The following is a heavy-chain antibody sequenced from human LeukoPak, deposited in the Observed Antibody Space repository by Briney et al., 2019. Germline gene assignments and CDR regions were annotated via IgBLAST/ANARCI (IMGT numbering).Heavy chain of an antibody. V-gene: IGHV4-34*01. CDR3: ARRDRGPLRSPRGYFDY. CDR2: INHLGST. D-gene: IGHD2/OR15-2a*01. Sequence: KPSETLSLTCAVDGGSFSDYYWSWIRQPPGKGLEWIGEINHLGSTNYNPSLKSRVTISVDTSKNQFSLKLSSVTAADTAVYYCARRDRGPLRSPRGYFDYWGQGTLVTVSS. CDR1: GGSFSDYY. J-gene: IGHJ4*02.